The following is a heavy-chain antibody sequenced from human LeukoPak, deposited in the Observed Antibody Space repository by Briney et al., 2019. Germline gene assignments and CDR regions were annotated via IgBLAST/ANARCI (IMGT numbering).Heavy chain of an antibody. CDR1: GFTFSSFS. J-gene: IGHJ4*02. Sequence: RPGGSLRLSCAASGFTFSSFSMNWVRQAPGKGLEWVANIKHDGTEKYYVDSMKGRFTISRDNAKNSLYLQMNSLRAEDTAVYYCVTHEVTIITRSTFDYWGQGTLVTVSP. CDR3: VTHEVTIITRSTFDY. V-gene: IGHV3-7*01. D-gene: IGHD1-20*01. CDR2: IKHDGTEK.